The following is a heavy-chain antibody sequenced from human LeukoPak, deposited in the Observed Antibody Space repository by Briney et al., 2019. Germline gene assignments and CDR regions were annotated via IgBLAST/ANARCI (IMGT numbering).Heavy chain of an antibody. D-gene: IGHD3-10*01. CDR2: IWYDGSNK. Sequence: GRSLRLSCAASGFTFSSYGMHWVRQAPGKGLEWVAVIWYDGSNKYYADSVKGRFTISGDNSKNTLYLQMNSLRAEDTAVYYCARGGGEITMVRGVTPNDAFDIWGQGTMVTVSS. V-gene: IGHV3-33*01. CDR1: GFTFSSYG. J-gene: IGHJ3*02. CDR3: ARGGGEITMVRGVTPNDAFDI.